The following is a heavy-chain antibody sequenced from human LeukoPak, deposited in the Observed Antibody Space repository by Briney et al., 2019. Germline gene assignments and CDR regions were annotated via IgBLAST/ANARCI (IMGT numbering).Heavy chain of an antibody. D-gene: IGHD3-3*01. CDR3: AKDHYWSIDY. J-gene: IGHJ4*02. Sequence: GGSLRLSRAASGFYFSSNWMHWVRHAPGQGLVWVSRIKRDGISTNYADSVKGRFTISRDIAKNTLYLQMNSLRAEDTGVYYCAKDHYWSIDYWGRGTLVTVSS. CDR1: GFYFSSNW. CDR2: IKRDGIST. V-gene: IGHV3-74*01.